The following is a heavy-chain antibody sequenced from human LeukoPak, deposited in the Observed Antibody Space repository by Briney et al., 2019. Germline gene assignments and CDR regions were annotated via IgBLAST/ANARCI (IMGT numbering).Heavy chain of an antibody. CDR1: GFTVSSNY. CDR3: AKDVLLWFGEPYDY. J-gene: IGHJ4*02. Sequence: TGGSLRLSCAASGFTVSSNYMSWVRQAPGKGLEWVSVIYSGGSTYYADSVKGRFTISRDNSKNTLYLQMNSLRAEDTAVYYCAKDVLLWFGEPYDYWGQGTLVTVSS. V-gene: IGHV3-53*05. D-gene: IGHD3-10*01. CDR2: IYSGGST.